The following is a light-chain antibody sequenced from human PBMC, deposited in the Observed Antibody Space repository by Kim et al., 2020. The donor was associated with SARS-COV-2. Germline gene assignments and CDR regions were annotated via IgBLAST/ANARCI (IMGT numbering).Light chain of an antibody. CDR2: DAS. V-gene: IGKV3-15*01. CDR1: QSVSNN. J-gene: IGKJ4*01. Sequence: ERVMTQSPATLSVSPGERVTLSCRASQSVSNNLAWYQQKPGQAPRLLIYDASTRATGIPVRFSGSGSGTEFTLTISSLQSEDFAVYYCQQCNDWPLTFGGGTKVDIK. CDR3: QQCNDWPLT.